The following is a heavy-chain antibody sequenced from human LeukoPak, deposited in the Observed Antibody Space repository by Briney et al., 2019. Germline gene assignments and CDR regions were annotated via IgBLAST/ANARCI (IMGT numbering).Heavy chain of an antibody. CDR2: NTGGNPIT. D-gene: IGHD1-26*01. CDR1: GYTFSNYA. CDR3: ARGQEWDSWIVDF. J-gene: IGHJ4*02. Sequence: VASVKVSCKPSGYTFSNYAIHWLRQAPGQRPEWMGCNTGGNPITQYSQKFQGRLTFNRDTSASTAFMELSSLTSEDTAVYYCARGQEWDSWIVDFWGQGTLVTVSS. V-gene: IGHV1-3*01.